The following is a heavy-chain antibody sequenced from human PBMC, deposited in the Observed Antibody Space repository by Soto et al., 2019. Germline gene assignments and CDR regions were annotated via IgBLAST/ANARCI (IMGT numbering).Heavy chain of an antibody. D-gene: IGHD6-13*01. V-gene: IGHV3-7*01. CDR1: GFTFSRYW. Sequence: EVQLVESGGGLVQPWVSLRLSCAGSGFTFSRYWIRWVRQTPEKGLEWVAKIKQDGSANSYVDSVTGRFTISRDNARTSRHLQKDSLGAEDTAVHYCVTAPREDTWYEYYFDYWGQGTLVTVSS. J-gene: IGHJ4*02. CDR2: IKQDGSAN. CDR3: VTAPREDTWYEYYFDY.